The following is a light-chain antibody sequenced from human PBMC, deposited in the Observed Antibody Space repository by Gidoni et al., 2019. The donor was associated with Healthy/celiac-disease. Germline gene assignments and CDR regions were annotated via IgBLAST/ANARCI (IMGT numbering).Light chain of an antibody. Sequence: QSVLTQPPSVSGAPGQRVTISCTGSSSNIGAGYDVHWYQQLPGTAPKLLSYGNSNRPSGVPDRFSGSKSGTSASLAITGLQAEDEADYYCHSYDSSLSGGVFGGGTKLTVL. CDR3: HSYDSSLSGGV. V-gene: IGLV1-40*01. J-gene: IGLJ2*01. CDR1: SSNIGAGYD. CDR2: GNS.